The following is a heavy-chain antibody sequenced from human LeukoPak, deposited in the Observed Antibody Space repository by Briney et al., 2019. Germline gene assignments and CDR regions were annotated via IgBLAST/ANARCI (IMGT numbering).Heavy chain of an antibody. CDR2: IYYSGST. D-gene: IGHD3-22*01. Sequence: SETLSLTCTVSGGSISSYYWSWIRQPPGKGLEWIGYIYYSGSTNYNPSLKSRVTISVDTSKNQFSLKLSSVTAADTAVYYCARAPPYYDSSGYYYSFPWYFDLWGRGTLVTVSS. V-gene: IGHV4-59*01. J-gene: IGHJ2*01. CDR1: GGSISSYY. CDR3: ARAPPYYDSSGYYYSFPWYFDL.